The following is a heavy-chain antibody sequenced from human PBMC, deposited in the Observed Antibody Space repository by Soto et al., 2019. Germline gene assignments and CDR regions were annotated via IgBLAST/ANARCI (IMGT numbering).Heavy chain of an antibody. V-gene: IGHV4-34*01. CDR1: GGSFSGYY. J-gene: IGHJ5*02. CDR3: ARLNDILTGYPNWFDP. D-gene: IGHD3-9*01. Sequence: ETLSLTCAVYGGSFSGYYWSWIRQPPGKGLEWIGEINHSGSTNYNPSLKSRVTISVDTSKNQFSLKLSSVTAADTAVYYCARLNDILTGYPNWFDPWGQGTLVTVSS. CDR2: INHSGST.